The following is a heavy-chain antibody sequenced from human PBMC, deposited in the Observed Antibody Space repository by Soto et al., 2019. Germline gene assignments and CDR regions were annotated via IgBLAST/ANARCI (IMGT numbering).Heavy chain of an antibody. D-gene: IGHD2-15*01. Sequence: GGSLRLSCAASGFTFSSYSMNWVRQAPGKGLEWVSSISSSSSYIYYADSVKGRFTISRDNAKNSLYLQMNSLRAEDTAVYYCARWKRIVVVVAATRYYYYGMDVWGQGTTVTVSS. CDR1: GFTFSSYS. CDR3: ARWKRIVVVVAATRYYYYGMDV. J-gene: IGHJ6*02. CDR2: ISSSSSYI. V-gene: IGHV3-21*04.